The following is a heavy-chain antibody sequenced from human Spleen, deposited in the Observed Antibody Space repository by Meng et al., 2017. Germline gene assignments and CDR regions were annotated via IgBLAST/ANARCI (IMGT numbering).Heavy chain of an antibody. J-gene: IGHJ4*02. CDR1: GFTVRSYG. Sequence: GESLKISCAASGFTVRSYGMHWVRQAPGKGLEWVAVISHDGNKTSYADSVKGRFTISRDTSKNTMSLQMSSLRADDTAVYYCVRNYRYCGWQANYFFDHWGQGTLVTVSS. CDR3: VRNYRYCGWQANYFFDH. CDR2: ISHDGNKT. V-gene: IGHV3-30*15. D-gene: IGHD3-9*01.